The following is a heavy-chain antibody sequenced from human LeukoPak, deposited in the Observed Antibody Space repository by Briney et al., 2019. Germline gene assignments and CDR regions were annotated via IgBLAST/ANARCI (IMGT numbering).Heavy chain of an antibody. J-gene: IGHJ4*02. V-gene: IGHV4-4*02. CDR1: GGSISSTNW. Sequence: SGTLSLTCAVSGGSISSTNWWSWVRQPPGKGLEWIGEIYHSGSTTYNPSLKSRVSISVDKSKNQFSLKLTSVTAADTAVYYCARLAVTRYFDYWGQGTLVTVSS. D-gene: IGHD4-17*01. CDR2: IYHSGST. CDR3: ARLAVTRYFDY.